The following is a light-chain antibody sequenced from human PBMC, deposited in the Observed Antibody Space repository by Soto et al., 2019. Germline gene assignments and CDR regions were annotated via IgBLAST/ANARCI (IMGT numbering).Light chain of an antibody. CDR1: QSVSSN. V-gene: IGKV3D-15*01. CDR2: GAS. CDR3: QQYYSGRT. Sequence: EIVMTQSPATLSVSPGEGATLSCRASQSVSSNLAWYQQKPGQTPRLLIYGASTRATGIPDRFSGSGSGTDFTLTISSLQAEDVADYYCQQYYSGRTFGQGTKVDIK. J-gene: IGKJ1*01.